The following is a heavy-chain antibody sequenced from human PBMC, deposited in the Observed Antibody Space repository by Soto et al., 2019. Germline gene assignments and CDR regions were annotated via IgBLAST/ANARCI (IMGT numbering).Heavy chain of an antibody. J-gene: IGHJ4*02. V-gene: IGHV6-1*01. CDR1: GDSVSSNSAA. D-gene: IGHD2-2*01. CDR2: TYYRSKWYN. CDR3: ARDLPVVVVPAAPSYYFDY. Sequence: SQTLSLTCAISGDSVSSNSAAWNWIGQSPSRGLEWLGRTYYRSKWYNDYAVSVKSRITINPDTSKNQFSLQLNSVTPEDTAVYYCARDLPVVVVPAAPSYYFDYWGQGTLVTVSS.